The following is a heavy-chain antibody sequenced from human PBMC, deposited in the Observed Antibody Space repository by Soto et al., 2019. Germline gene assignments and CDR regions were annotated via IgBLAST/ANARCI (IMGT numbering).Heavy chain of an antibody. Sequence: PSETLSLTCAVSGYSISSSNWWGWIRQPPGKGLEWIGYIYYSGSTYYNPSLKSRVTMSVDTSKNQFSLKLSSVTAADTAVYYCALRSMAVVPEYWGQGTLVTVSS. V-gene: IGHV4-28*01. CDR3: ALRSMAVVPEY. D-gene: IGHD3-22*01. CDR2: IYYSGST. J-gene: IGHJ4*02. CDR1: GYSISSSNW.